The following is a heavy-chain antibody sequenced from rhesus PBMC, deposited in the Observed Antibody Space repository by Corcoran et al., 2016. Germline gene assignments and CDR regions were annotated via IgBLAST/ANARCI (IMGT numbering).Heavy chain of an antibody. Sequence: QVQLQESGPAVVKPSETLSLTCAVSGGSISSSNWWSWIRQYPGKGLEWIGGIYGSGGSTEYNPSLKSRVTISIYTSKTQFSLKLSSVTAADTSVYYCARQWGIVVIIGYFDLWGPGTPITISS. CDR2: IYGSGGST. V-gene: IGHV4-93*02. J-gene: IGHJ2*01. CDR3: ARQWGIVVIIGYFDL. D-gene: IGHD3-28*01. CDR1: GGSISSSNW.